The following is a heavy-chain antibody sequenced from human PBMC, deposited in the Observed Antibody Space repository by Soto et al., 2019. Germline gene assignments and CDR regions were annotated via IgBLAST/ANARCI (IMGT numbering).Heavy chain of an antibody. CDR3: VRDTSFDC. J-gene: IGHJ4*02. V-gene: IGHV3-64*01. CDR1: GFTFSSFD. Sequence: AGGAPRLSCAASGFTFSSFDMHWVRQAPGKGLEYISAINSNGGITYYANSVKGRLTISRDNSKNTVYLQMGSLRVEDMGVYYCVRDTSFDCWGQGTLVTVSS. CDR2: INSNGGIT.